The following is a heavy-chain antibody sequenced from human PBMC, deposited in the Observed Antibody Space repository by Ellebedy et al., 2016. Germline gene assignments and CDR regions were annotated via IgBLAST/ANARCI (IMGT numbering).Heavy chain of an antibody. CDR1: GFTFSSYW. CDR3: AKQRRGVLGSGTYSIDY. Sequence: GGSLRLSXAASGFTFSSYWMSWVRQAPGKGLEWVANIKQDGSEKYYADSVKGRITISRDNSKNTLYLQMNSLRVEDTAIYYCAKQRRGVLGSGTYSIDYWGQGTLVTVSS. CDR2: IKQDGSEK. V-gene: IGHV3-7*01. D-gene: IGHD3-10*01. J-gene: IGHJ4*02.